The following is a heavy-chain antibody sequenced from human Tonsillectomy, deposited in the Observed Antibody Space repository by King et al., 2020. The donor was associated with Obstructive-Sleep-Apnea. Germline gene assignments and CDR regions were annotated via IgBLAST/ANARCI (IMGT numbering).Heavy chain of an antibody. V-gene: IGHV3-30*04. CDR1: GFTFSSYA. CDR3: ANRYFDYDFWSPYFDY. J-gene: IGHJ4*02. D-gene: IGHD3-3*01. Sequence: VQLVESGGGVVQPGRSLRLSCAASGFTFSSYAMHWVRQAPGKGLEWVAVISYDGSNKYYADSVKGRFTISRDNSKNTLYLQMNSLRAEDTAVYYCANRYFDYDFWSPYFDYWGQGTLVTVSS. CDR2: ISYDGSNK.